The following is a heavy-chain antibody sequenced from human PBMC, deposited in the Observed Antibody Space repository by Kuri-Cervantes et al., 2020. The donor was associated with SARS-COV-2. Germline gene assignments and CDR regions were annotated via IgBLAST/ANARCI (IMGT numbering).Heavy chain of an antibody. CDR3: AKAQAPYCSSTLCYTGFDY. CDR2: IKQDGSEK. V-gene: IGHV3-7*03. Sequence: GESLKISCAASGFTFSSYWMSWVRQAPGKGLEWVANIKQDGSEKYYVDSVKGRFTISRDNAKNSLYLQMSSLRTEDMALYYCAKAQAPYCSSTLCYTGFDYWGQGTLVTVSS. CDR1: GFTFSSYW. D-gene: IGHD2-2*01. J-gene: IGHJ4*02.